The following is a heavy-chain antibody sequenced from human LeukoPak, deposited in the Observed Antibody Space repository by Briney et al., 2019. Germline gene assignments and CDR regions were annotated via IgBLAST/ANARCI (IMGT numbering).Heavy chain of an antibody. J-gene: IGHJ4*02. V-gene: IGHV3-48*03. CDR2: ISSSGSTI. CDR1: GFTFSSYE. Sequence: GGSLRLSCAASGFTFSSYEVNWVRQAPGKGLEWVSYISSSGSTIYYADSVKGRFTISRDNAKNSLYLQMNSLRAEDTAVYYCAREGGAAYCSGGNCYGLFDYWGQGTLVTVSS. D-gene: IGHD2-15*01. CDR3: AREGGAAYCSGGNCYGLFDY.